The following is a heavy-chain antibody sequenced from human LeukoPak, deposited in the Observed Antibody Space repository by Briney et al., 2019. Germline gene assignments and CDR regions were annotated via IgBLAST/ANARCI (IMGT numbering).Heavy chain of an antibody. Sequence: SVKVSCKASGGTFSSYAISWVRQAPGQGLEWMGGIIPILGTANYAQKFQGRVTITADESTSTAYMELSSLRSEDTAVYYCARDKFRELSRVKAHYYGMDVWGQGTTVTVSS. CDR1: GGTFSSYA. CDR2: IIPILGTA. J-gene: IGHJ6*02. D-gene: IGHD3-10*01. V-gene: IGHV1-69*13. CDR3: ARDKFRELSRVKAHYYGMDV.